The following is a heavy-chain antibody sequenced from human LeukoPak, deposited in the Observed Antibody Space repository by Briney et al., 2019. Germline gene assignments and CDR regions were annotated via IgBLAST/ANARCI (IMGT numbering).Heavy chain of an antibody. Sequence: ASVKVSCKASRYTFTGYYMHWVRQAPGQGLEWMGWINPNSGGTNYAQKFQGRVTMTRDTSISTAYMELSRLRSDDTAVYYCARVRARLDSRPSSTYITMVRGPPDYWGQGTLVTVSS. D-gene: IGHD3-10*01. V-gene: IGHV1-2*02. CDR1: RYTFTGYY. CDR3: ARVRARLDSRPSSTYITMVRGPPDY. CDR2: INPNSGGT. J-gene: IGHJ4*02.